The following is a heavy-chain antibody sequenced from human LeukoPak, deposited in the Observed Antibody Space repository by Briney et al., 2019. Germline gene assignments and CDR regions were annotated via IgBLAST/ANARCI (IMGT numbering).Heavy chain of an antibody. CDR3: ARVADSSGYSTDF. V-gene: IGHV3-33*01. CDR1: GFTFCSYG. CDR2: IWYDGSSK. Sequence: PGGSLRPSRAASGFTFCSYGMHWVGPAPGLGLEWVAVIWYDGSSKYYADSVKGRFTISRDDSKNTLYLQMNSLRAEDTAVYYCARVADSSGYSTDFWGQGTLVTVSS. J-gene: IGHJ4*02. D-gene: IGHD3-22*01.